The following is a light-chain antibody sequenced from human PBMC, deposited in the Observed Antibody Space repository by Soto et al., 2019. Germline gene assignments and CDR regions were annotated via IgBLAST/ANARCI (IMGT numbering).Light chain of an antibody. Sequence: NFMLTQPHSVSESPGKTLIISCTRSSGSIASNYVQWYQQRPGSAPTSVIYEDNQRPSGVPDWFSGSIDSSSNSASLTISGLKTEDEADYYCQSYDNSNLVVFGGGTKLTVL. J-gene: IGLJ2*01. V-gene: IGLV6-57*04. CDR3: QSYDNSNLVV. CDR2: EDN. CDR1: SGSIASNY.